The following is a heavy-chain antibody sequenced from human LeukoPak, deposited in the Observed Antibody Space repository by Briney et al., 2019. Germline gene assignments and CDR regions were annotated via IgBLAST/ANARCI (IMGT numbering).Heavy chain of an antibody. CDR3: ARRSYDSRGYYALDY. J-gene: IGHJ4*02. V-gene: IGHV4-30-2*01. D-gene: IGHD3-22*01. CDR1: GGSISSGGYS. CDR2: IYHSGST. Sequence: SQTLSLTCAVSGGSISSGGYSWSWIRQPPGKGLEWIGYIYHSGSTYYNPSLKSRVTISVDRSKNQFSLKLSSVTAADTAVYYCARRSYDSRGYYALDYWGQGTLVTVSS.